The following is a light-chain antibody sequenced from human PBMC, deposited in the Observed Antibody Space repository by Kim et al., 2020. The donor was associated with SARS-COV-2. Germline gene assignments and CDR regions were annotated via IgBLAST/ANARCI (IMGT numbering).Light chain of an antibody. Sequence: SVAPGKTARITGGGNNIGSKSVHWYQQKPGQAPVLVIYYDSDRPSGIPERFSGSNSGNTATLTISRVEAGDEADYYCQVWDSGVVFGGGTQLTVL. J-gene: IGLJ2*01. V-gene: IGLV3-21*04. CDR3: QVWDSGVV. CDR1: NIGSKS. CDR2: YDS.